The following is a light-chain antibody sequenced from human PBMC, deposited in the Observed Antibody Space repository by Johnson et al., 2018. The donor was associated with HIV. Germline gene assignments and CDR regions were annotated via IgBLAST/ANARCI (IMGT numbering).Light chain of an antibody. V-gene: IGLV1-51*02. CDR1: SSNIGNNY. CDR3: GTWDSSLMSYV. CDR2: ENN. J-gene: IGLJ1*01. Sequence: VLTQPPSVSAAPGQKVTISCSGSSSNIGNNYVSWYQQLPGTAPKLLIYENNKRPSGIPDRFSCSKSGTSATLCITGLQTGYEADYYCGTWDSSLMSYVFGTGTKVTVL.